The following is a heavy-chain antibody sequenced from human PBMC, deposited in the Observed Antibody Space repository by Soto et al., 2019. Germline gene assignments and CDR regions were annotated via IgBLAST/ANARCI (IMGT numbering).Heavy chain of an antibody. V-gene: IGHV3-23*01. J-gene: IGHJ4*02. CDR2: ISGSGGST. D-gene: IGHD3-3*01. CDR3: AKSPDYDFWSGYYTSWGPFDY. Sequence: PGGSLRLSCAASGFTFSSYAMSWVRQAPGKGLEWVSAISGSGGSTYYADSVKGRFTISRDNSKNTLHLQMNSLRAEDTAVYYCAKSPDYDFWSGYYTSWGPFDYWGQGT. CDR1: GFTFSSYA.